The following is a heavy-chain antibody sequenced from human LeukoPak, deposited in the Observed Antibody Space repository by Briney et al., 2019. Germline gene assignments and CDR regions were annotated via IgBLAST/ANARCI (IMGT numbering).Heavy chain of an antibody. CDR3: AKGRVGANGYYYYGMDV. Sequence: LRLSCAATGFTSSSFSMHWVRQAPGKGLEWVAVISYDGSNKYYADSVKGRFTISRDNSKNTLYLQMNSLRTEDTAVYYCAKGRVGANGYYYYGMDVWGQGTTVTVSS. V-gene: IGHV3-30*18. D-gene: IGHD1-26*01. CDR2: ISYDGSNK. J-gene: IGHJ6*02. CDR1: GFTSSSFS.